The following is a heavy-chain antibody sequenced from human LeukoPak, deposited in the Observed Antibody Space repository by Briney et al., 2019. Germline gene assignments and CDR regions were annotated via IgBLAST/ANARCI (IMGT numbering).Heavy chain of an antibody. Sequence: GRSLRLSCAASGFTFSSYGMHWVRQAPGKGLEWVAVISYDGSNKYYADSVKGRFTISRDNSKNTLYLQMNSLRAEDTAVYYCATLASGYSSPFDYWGQGTLVTVSS. J-gene: IGHJ4*02. V-gene: IGHV3-30*03. D-gene: IGHD6-13*01. CDR3: ATLASGYSSPFDY. CDR2: ISYDGSNK. CDR1: GFTFSSYG.